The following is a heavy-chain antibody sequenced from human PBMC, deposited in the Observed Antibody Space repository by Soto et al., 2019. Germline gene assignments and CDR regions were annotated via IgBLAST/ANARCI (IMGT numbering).Heavy chain of an antibody. CDR3: ARRLFGSGWTLDS. J-gene: IGHJ4*02. D-gene: IGHD6-19*01. Sequence: SETLSLTCDVSGASITTYYWSWIRQAPGKGLEWIGNVYHTGTTDYNSSLKSRVTISVDTSKNQSSLNMNSVTAADTAVYYCARRLFGSGWTLDSWGQGALVTVSS. CDR2: VYHTGTT. CDR1: GASITTYY. V-gene: IGHV4-59*01.